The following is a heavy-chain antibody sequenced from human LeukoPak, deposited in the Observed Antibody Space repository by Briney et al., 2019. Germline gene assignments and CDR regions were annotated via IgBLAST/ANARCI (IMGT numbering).Heavy chain of an antibody. J-gene: IGHJ4*02. Sequence: ASVKVSCKASGYTFTSYYMHWVRQAPGQGLEWMGIINPSGGSTSYAQKFQGRVTMTRDTSTSTVYMELSSLRSEDTAVYYCARSASQYCSSTRCSLGGYWGQGTLVTVSS. CDR2: INPSGGST. D-gene: IGHD2-2*01. V-gene: IGHV1-46*01. CDR1: GYTFTSYY. CDR3: ARSASQYCSSTRCSLGGY.